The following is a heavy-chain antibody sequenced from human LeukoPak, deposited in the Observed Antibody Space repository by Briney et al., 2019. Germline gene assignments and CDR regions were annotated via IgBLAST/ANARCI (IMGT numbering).Heavy chain of an antibody. V-gene: IGHV3-48*04. D-gene: IGHD6-13*01. Sequence: PGGSLRLSCAASGFTFSSYSMNWVRQAPGKGLEWVSYISSSSSTIYYADSVKGRFTISRDNAKNSLYLQMNSLRAEDTAVYYCASNKAAARHAYYYYGMDVWGQGTTVTVSS. CDR2: ISSSSSTI. CDR1: GFTFSSYS. CDR3: ASNKAAARHAYYYYGMDV. J-gene: IGHJ6*02.